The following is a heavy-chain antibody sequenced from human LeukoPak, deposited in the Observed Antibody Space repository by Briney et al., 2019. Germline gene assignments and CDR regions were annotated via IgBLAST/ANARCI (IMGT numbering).Heavy chain of an antibody. Sequence: SETLSLTCAVYGGTFSGYYWSWIRQPPGKGLEWIGEINHSGSTNYNPSLKSRVTISVDTSKNQFSLKLSSVTAADTAVYYCARGFGPIVVVPAAKGWYFDLWGRGTLVTASS. CDR1: GGTFSGYY. D-gene: IGHD2-2*01. J-gene: IGHJ2*01. V-gene: IGHV4-34*01. CDR3: ARGFGPIVVVPAAKGWYFDL. CDR2: INHSGST.